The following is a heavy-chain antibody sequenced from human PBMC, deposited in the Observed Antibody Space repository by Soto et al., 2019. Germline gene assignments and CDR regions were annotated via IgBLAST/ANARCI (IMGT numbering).Heavy chain of an antibody. CDR1: GGSFSGYF. CDR3: ARGGYGGNSGICQLHY. D-gene: IGHD4-17*01. J-gene: IGHJ4*02. CDR2: IIHSGST. V-gene: IGHV4-34*02. Sequence: QVELQQWGAGLLKPSETLSLTCVVYGGSFSGYFWSWIRQPPGKGLAWMGEIIHSGSTNYNPSLKRRVTISVDTSKNQFSLKLSSGTAADTAVYYCARGGYGGNSGICQLHYCAQGTLVTVSS.